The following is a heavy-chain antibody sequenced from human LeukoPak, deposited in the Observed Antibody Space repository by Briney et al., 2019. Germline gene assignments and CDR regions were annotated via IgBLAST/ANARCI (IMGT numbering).Heavy chain of an antibody. CDR1: GFTFSDYY. J-gene: IGHJ6*03. CDR2: IRYDASNK. CDR3: AKELDTAMVIMDV. V-gene: IGHV3-30*02. Sequence: GGSLRLSCAASGFTFSDYYMSWIRQAPGKGLEWVAFIRYDASNKYYADSVKGRFTISRDNSKNTLYLQMNSLRAEDTAVYYCAKELDTAMVIMDVWGKGTTVTVSS. D-gene: IGHD5-18*01.